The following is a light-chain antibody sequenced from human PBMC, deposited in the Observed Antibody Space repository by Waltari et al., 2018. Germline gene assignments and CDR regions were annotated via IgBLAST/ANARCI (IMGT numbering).Light chain of an antibody. CDR1: QSLVHSDGNTY. CDR3: LQNTYWPFI. Sequence: DVVMTPSPLSLPVTLGQPASISCRSSQSLVHSDGNTYLNWFHQRPGQSPRRLIYKVSNRESGVPDRFSGSGSGTDFTLKISRVEAEDVGIYYCLQNTYWPFIFGQGTKLEIK. CDR2: KVS. J-gene: IGKJ2*01. V-gene: IGKV2-30*02.